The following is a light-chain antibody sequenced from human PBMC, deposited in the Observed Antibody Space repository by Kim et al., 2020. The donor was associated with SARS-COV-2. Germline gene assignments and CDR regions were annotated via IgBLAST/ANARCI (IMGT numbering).Light chain of an antibody. CDR2: AAS. CDR3: QELNSFPP. J-gene: IGKJ5*01. CDR1: HDISSY. V-gene: IGKV1-9*01. Sequence: SASVGDRVTITCRASHDISSYFAWYQQKPGKAPNLLISAASTLHSGVPSRFSGSGSGTDFTLTITGLQPEDCATYYCQELNSFPPFGQGTRLEIK.